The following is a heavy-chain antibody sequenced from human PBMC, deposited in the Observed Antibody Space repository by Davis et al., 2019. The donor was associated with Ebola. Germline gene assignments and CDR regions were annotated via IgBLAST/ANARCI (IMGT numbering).Heavy chain of an antibody. CDR3: ARIVRAITIPDR. J-gene: IGHJ5*02. Sequence: PGGSLRLSCVVSGFSFDNSWMTWVRQAPGKGLEWVANMKGDGSLKNYVDSVKGRFTISRDNAKNSLYLQMNSLRVDDTAVYFCARIVRAITIPDRWGQGSLVTVSS. CDR1: GFSFDNSW. V-gene: IGHV3-7*01. D-gene: IGHD3-9*01. CDR2: MKGDGSLK.